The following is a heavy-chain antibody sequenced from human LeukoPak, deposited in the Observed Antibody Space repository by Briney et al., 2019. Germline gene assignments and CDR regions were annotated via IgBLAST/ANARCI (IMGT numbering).Heavy chain of an antibody. D-gene: IGHD4-23*01. CDR2: IYYSGST. V-gene: IGHV4-59*01. CDR1: GGSISSYY. J-gene: IGHJ4*02. CDR3: ARDDYGGNIGY. Sequence: SETLSLTCTVSGGSISSYYWSWIRRPPGKGLEWIGYIYYSGSTNYNPSLKSRVTISVDTSKNQFSLKLSSVTAADTAVYYCARDDYGGNIGYWGQGTLVTVSS.